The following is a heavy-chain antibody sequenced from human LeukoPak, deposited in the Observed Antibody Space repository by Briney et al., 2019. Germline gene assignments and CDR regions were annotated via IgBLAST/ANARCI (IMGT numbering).Heavy chain of an antibody. J-gene: IGHJ4*02. CDR1: GGSISSGSYY. V-gene: IGHV4-61*02. D-gene: IGHD5-24*01. CDR3: ARGPRWLQPGGFDY. CDR2: IYTSGST. Sequence: SETLSLTCTVPGGSISSGSYYWSWIRQPAGKGLEWIGRIYTSGSTNYNPSLKSRVTISVDTSKNQFSLKLSSVTAADTAVYYCARGPRWLQPGGFDYWGQGTLVTVSS.